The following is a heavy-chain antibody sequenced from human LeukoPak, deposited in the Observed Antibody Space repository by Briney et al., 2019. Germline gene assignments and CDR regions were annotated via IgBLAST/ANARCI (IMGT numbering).Heavy chain of an antibody. CDR2: ISYDGSNK. CDR3: ARESEDSWNYGNYYYMDV. CDR1: GFTFSSYA. Sequence: GGSLRLSCAASGFTFSSYAMHWVRQAPGKGLEWVAVISYDGSNKYYADSVKGRFTISRDNSKNTLYLQMNSLRAEDTAVYYCARESEDSWNYGNYYYMDVWGKGTTVTVSS. D-gene: IGHD1-7*01. J-gene: IGHJ6*03. V-gene: IGHV3-30*01.